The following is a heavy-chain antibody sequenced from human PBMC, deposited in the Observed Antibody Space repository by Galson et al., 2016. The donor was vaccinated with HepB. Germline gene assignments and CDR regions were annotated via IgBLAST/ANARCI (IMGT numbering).Heavy chain of an antibody. V-gene: IGHV3-23*01. Sequence: SLRLSCAASGSTFSDCAMSWVRQTPGKGLEWVSGISGSGDRTYYADSVKGRFTVSRDNSKNTLYLQMNSLRVEDTAIYFCARDGNHGYDMDYWGQGTLVTVSS. D-gene: IGHD1-14*01. CDR2: ISGSGDRT. J-gene: IGHJ4*02. CDR3: ARDGNHGYDMDY. CDR1: GSTFSDCA.